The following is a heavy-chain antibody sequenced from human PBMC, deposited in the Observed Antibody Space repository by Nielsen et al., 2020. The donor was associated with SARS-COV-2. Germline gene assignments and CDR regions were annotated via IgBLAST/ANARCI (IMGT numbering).Heavy chain of an antibody. D-gene: IGHD3-9*01. V-gene: IGHV3-30*04. J-gene: IGHJ6*02. Sequence: GESLKISCAASGFTFSSYAMHWVRQAPGKGLEWVAVISYDGSNKYYADSVKGRFTISRDNSKNTLYLQMNSLRAEDTAVYYCAREDYDILTRTYDMDVWGQGTTVTVSS. CDR3: AREDYDILTRTYDMDV. CDR2: ISYDGSNK. CDR1: GFTFSSYA.